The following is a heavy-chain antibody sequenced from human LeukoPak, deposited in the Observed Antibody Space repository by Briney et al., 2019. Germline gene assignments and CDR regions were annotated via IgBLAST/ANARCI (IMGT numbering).Heavy chain of an antibody. CDR3: ARDQRRDGYLDAFDI. J-gene: IGHJ3*02. D-gene: IGHD5-24*01. Sequence: GGSLRLSCAASGFTFSSYSMNWVRQAPGKGLEWVSCISSSSSTIYYADSVKGRFTISRDNAKNSLYLQMNSLRAEDTAVYYCARDQRRDGYLDAFDIWGQGTMVTVSS. CDR1: GFTFSSYS. CDR2: ISSSSSTI. V-gene: IGHV3-48*04.